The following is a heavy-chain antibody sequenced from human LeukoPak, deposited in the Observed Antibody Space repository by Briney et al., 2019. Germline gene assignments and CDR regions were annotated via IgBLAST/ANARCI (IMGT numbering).Heavy chain of an antibody. CDR2: SSSSGSTT. J-gene: IGHJ6*02. CDR1: GFTFSSHT. CDR3: ARGVAATRHGMDV. D-gene: IGHD2-15*01. Sequence: GGSLRLSCAAYGFTFSSHTMNWVRQAPGKGLEWVSYSSSSGSTTYYADSVKGRFTISRDNAKNSLYLQMNSLRDEDTAVYYCARGVAATRHGMDVWGQGTTVTVSS. V-gene: IGHV3-48*02.